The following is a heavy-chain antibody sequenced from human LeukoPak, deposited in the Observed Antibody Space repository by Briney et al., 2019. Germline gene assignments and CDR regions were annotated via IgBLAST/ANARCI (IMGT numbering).Heavy chain of an antibody. CDR1: GYSFTSYW. Sequence: GESLKISCKGSGYSFTSYWIGWVRQMPGKGLEWMGIIYPGDSDTRYSPSCQGQVTISADKSISTAYLQWSSLKASDTAMYYCARRLPRSGIAAAGFDYWGQGTLVTVSS. J-gene: IGHJ4*02. CDR2: IYPGDSDT. V-gene: IGHV5-51*01. CDR3: ARRLPRSGIAAAGFDY. D-gene: IGHD6-13*01.